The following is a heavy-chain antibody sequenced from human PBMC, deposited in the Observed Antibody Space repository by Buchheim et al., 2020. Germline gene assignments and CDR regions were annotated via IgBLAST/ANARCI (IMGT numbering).Heavy chain of an antibody. CDR1: GGSFSGYY. V-gene: IGHV4-34*01. CDR2: INHSGST. Sequence: QVQLQQWGAGLLKPSETLSLTCAVYGGSFSGYYWSWIRQPPGKGLEWIGEINHSGSTNYNPSLKSRVTISVDTSKNQFSLKLSSVTAADTAVYYCARGTMVRHYYYYYYYMDVWGKGTT. D-gene: IGHD3-10*01. J-gene: IGHJ6*03. CDR3: ARGTMVRHYYYYYYYMDV.